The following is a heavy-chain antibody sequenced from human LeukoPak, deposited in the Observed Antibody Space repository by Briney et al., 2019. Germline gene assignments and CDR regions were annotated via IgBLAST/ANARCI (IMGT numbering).Heavy chain of an antibody. J-gene: IGHJ4*02. D-gene: IGHD3-22*01. Sequence: GGSLRLSCAASGFTFSSYEMNWVRQAPGKGLEWVSYISSSGSTIYYADSVKGRFTISRDNAKNSLSLQMNSLRAEDTAVYYCARAAIYYDSSGYYYEGGSFDYCCQGTLVTVSS. CDR2: ISSSGSTI. V-gene: IGHV3-48*03. CDR1: GFTFSSYE. CDR3: ARAAIYYDSSGYYYEGGSFDY.